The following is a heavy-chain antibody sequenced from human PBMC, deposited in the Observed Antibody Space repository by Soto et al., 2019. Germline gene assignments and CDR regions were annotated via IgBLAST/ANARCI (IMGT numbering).Heavy chain of an antibody. Sequence: QVQLVQSGAEVKKPGASVKVSCKSSGYTFNKYDINWVRQAPGQGLEWMGWVNPNSGNTAFSQKFQGRLTMTRNTYISTAYIELTSLRPEYTGVYYCAREERFLSNAVRSDYWGQGTLVTVSS. V-gene: IGHV1-8*01. CDR2: VNPNSGNT. D-gene: IGHD3-3*01. J-gene: IGHJ4*02. CDR1: GYTFNKYD. CDR3: AREERFLSNAVRSDY.